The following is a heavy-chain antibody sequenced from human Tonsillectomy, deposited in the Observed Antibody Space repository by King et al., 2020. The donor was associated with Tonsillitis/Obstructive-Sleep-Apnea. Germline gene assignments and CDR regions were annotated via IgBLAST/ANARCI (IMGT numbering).Heavy chain of an antibody. Sequence: VQLVESGGGLVQPGGSLRLSCAASGFTFSSSAMSWVRQAPGKGLEWVSVISDNGGTTYYADSLKGRFTISRDNSKNTLWLQMNTLSDEDTAVYYCAKGGRNSGRFDCWGQGTLVTVSS. CDR2: ISDNGGTT. CDR1: GFTFSSSA. V-gene: IGHV3-23*04. D-gene: IGHD6-19*01. CDR3: AKGGRNSGRFDC. J-gene: IGHJ4*02.